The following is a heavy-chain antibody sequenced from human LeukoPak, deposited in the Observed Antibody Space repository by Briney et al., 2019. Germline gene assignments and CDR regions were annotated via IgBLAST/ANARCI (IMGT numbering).Heavy chain of an antibody. CDR2: ISAYNGNT. CDR3: ARDRGGRIVGLFDY. V-gene: IGHV1-18*01. Sequence: ASVKVSCKASGYTFTSYGISWVRQAPGQGLEWMGWISAYNGNTNYAQKLQGRVTMTTDTSTSTAYMELRSLRSDDTAVYYCARDRGGRIVGLFDYWGQGTLVTVSS. D-gene: IGHD1-26*01. CDR1: GYTFTSYG. J-gene: IGHJ4*02.